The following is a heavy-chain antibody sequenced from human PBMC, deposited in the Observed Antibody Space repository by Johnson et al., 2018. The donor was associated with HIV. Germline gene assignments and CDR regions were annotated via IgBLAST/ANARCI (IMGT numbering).Heavy chain of an antibody. CDR2: ISYDGSNK. CDR3: ARDRELLLYGAFDI. CDR1: GFTFSSYA. D-gene: IGHD3-3*01. J-gene: IGHJ3*02. V-gene: IGHV3-30-3*01. Sequence: QVQLVESGGGVVQPGRSLRLSCAASGFTFSSYAMHWVRQAPGKGLEWVAVISYDGSNKYYADSVKGRFTISRDNSKNTLYLQMNSLRAEDTAVYYCARDRELLLYGAFDIWGQGTMVTVSS.